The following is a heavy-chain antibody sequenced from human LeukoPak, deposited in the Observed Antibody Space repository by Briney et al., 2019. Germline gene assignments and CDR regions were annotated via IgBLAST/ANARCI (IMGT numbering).Heavy chain of an antibody. V-gene: IGHV3-21*01. CDR2: ISSSSSYI. D-gene: IGHD6-19*01. J-gene: IGHJ4*02. CDR1: GFTFSSYS. Sequence: GGSLRLSCAASGFTFSSYSMNWVRQAPGEGLEWVSSISSSSSYICYADSVKGRFTISRDNAKNSLYLQMNSLRAEDTAVYYCARRESSGWFLDYWGQGTLVTGSS. CDR3: ARRESSGWFLDY.